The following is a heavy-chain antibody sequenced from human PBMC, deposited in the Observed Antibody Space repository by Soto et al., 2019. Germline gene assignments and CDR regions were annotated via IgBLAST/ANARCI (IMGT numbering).Heavy chain of an antibody. CDR3: ARGQLERSYYYYYYGMDV. Sequence: VASVKVSCKASGYTFTSYGISWVRQAPGQGLEWMGWISAYNGNTNYAQKLQGRVTMTTDTSTSTAYMELRSLRSDDTAVYYCARGQLERSYYYYYYGMDVWGQGTTVTVSS. CDR2: ISAYNGNT. J-gene: IGHJ6*02. V-gene: IGHV1-18*01. D-gene: IGHD6-13*01. CDR1: GYTFTSYG.